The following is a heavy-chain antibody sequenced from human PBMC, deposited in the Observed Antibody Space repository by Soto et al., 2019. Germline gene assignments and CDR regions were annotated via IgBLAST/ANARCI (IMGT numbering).Heavy chain of an antibody. V-gene: IGHV4-31*03. Sequence: SETLSLTCTVSGGSISSGGYYWSWIRQHPGKGLEWIGYIYYSGSTYYNSSLKSRVTISVDTSKNQFSLKLSSVTAADTAVYYCAREIKTNYDFWSGLDYWGQGTLVTVSS. CDR3: AREIKTNYDFWSGLDY. D-gene: IGHD3-3*01. CDR2: IYYSGST. J-gene: IGHJ4*02. CDR1: GGSISSGGYY.